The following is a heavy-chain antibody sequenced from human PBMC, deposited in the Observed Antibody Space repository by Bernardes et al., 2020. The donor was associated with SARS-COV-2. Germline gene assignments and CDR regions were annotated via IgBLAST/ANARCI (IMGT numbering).Heavy chain of an antibody. V-gene: IGHV3-11*01. CDR3: ARALAPGVGASAY. CDR2: ISGSSNVT. J-gene: IGHJ4*02. D-gene: IGHD1-26*01. CDR1: GFIFSDYY. Sequence: GSLSLSCRTSGFIFSDYYMSWIRQAPGRGLEWLAYISGSSNVTFYADSLKGRSTISRDYATNSLFLHMGSLTADDTGIYYCARALAPGVGASAYWGQGAVVTVSS.